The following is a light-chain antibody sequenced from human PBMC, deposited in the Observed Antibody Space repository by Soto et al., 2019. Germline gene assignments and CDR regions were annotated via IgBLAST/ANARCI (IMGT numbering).Light chain of an antibody. CDR2: EVR. Sequence: QSVLTQPASVSGSPGQSITISCTGTSSDVGAYNYVSWHQQHPGKAPKLMIYEVRNRPSGVSSRFSGSKSGNTASLTISRLQDEDEANYHCSSYTTSTTLVFGGGTKLTVL. CDR3: SSYTTSTTLV. J-gene: IGLJ2*01. CDR1: SSDVGAYNY. V-gene: IGLV2-14*01.